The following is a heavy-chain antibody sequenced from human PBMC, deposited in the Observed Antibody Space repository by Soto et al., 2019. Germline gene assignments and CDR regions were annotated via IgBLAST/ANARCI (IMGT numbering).Heavy chain of an antibody. V-gene: IGHV4-31*03. D-gene: IGHD3-10*01. Sequence: QVQLQESGPGLVKPSQTLSLTCTVSGGSISSGGYYWSWIRQHPGKGLEWIGYIYYSGSTYYNPSLKGRVTISVDTSKNQFSLKLSSVTAADTAVYYCARDHYYGSGSYIHYYYGMDVWGQGTTVTVSS. J-gene: IGHJ6*02. CDR2: IYYSGST. CDR1: GGSISSGGYY. CDR3: ARDHYYGSGSYIHYYYGMDV.